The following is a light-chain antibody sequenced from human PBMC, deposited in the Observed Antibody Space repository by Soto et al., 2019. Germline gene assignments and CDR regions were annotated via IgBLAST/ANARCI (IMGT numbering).Light chain of an antibody. V-gene: IGKV1-5*01. CDR1: QSISSW. CDR3: QQYNSYSWM. J-gene: IGKJ1*01. CDR2: DAS. Sequence: DIQMTQSPSTLSASVGDRVTITCRASQSISSWLAWYQQKPGKAPKLLIYDASSLESGVPSRFSGSGSGTEFTLNISSLQPDDFLYYYCQQYNSYSWMVGQETKVEIK.